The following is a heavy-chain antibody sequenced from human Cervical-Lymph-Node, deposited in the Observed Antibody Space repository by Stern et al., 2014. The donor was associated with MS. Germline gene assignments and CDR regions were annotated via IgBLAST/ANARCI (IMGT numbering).Heavy chain of an antibody. Sequence: MQLVESGAEIRKPGASVKISCEASGYTFTTYYIHWVRQAPGQGLEWVALFNPSGGKSTYAQRFQGRVTVPGDTSTSTVSLELTGLTSEDTAVYYCARVLSLATSDSWGQGTLVIVSS. J-gene: IGHJ4*02. CDR2: FNPSGGKS. V-gene: IGHV1-46*01. CDR3: ARVLSLATSDS. D-gene: IGHD1-1*01. CDR1: GYTFTTYY.